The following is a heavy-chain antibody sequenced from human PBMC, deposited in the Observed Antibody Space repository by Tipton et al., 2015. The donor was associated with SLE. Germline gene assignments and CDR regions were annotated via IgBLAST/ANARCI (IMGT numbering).Heavy chain of an antibody. CDR3: ARHGVDWGLIWDFDY. D-gene: IGHD7-27*01. V-gene: IGHV5-51*01. Sequence: QLVQSGAEVKKPGESLRISCKASGYSFTSYWISWVRQMPWKGLEWKGIIYPGDSDTRYSTYFQGQVTISADKSISTAYLQWSSLKASDTAMYYCARHGVDWGLIWDFDYWGPGTLVTVSS. CDR1: GYSFTSYW. CDR2: IYPGDSDT. J-gene: IGHJ4*02.